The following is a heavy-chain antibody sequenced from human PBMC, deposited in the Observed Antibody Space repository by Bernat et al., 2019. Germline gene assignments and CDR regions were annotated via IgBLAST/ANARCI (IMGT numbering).Heavy chain of an antibody. CDR1: GFTFSSYW. Sequence: EVQLVESGGGLVQPGESLRLSCAASGFTFSSYWMTWVRQAPGKGLEWVSVIYSGGSTYYADSVKGRFTISRDNSKNTLYLQMNSLRAEDTAVYYCARDRVVVAGGWFDPWGQGTLVTVSS. D-gene: IGHD2-15*01. CDR2: IYSGGST. J-gene: IGHJ5*02. CDR3: ARDRVVVAGGWFDP. V-gene: IGHV3-66*01.